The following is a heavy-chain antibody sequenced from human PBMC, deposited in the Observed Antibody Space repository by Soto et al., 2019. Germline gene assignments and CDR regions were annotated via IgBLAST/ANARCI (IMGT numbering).Heavy chain of an antibody. J-gene: IGHJ3*02. CDR3: AKIAADSSGWYGQDAFDI. Sequence: QVQLVESGGGVVQPGRSLRLSCAASGFTFSSYGMHWVRQAPGKGLEWVAVISYDGSNKYYADSVKGRVTISRDNSKNTLYLQMNSLRAEDTAVYYCAKIAADSSGWYGQDAFDIWGQGTMVTVSS. V-gene: IGHV3-30*18. D-gene: IGHD6-19*01. CDR1: GFTFSSYG. CDR2: ISYDGSNK.